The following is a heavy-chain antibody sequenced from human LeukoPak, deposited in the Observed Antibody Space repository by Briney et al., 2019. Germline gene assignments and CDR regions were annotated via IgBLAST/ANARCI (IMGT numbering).Heavy chain of an antibody. CDR3: ARDGYRTSQGAFEL. CDR2: INTDGSNT. Sequence: GGSLRLSCAASGFTFSSYWTHWVRQAPGKGLVWISRINTDGSNTRYEDTVKGRFTISRDNAKNTLYLQMNSLRAEDTAVYYCARDGYRTSQGAFELWGQGTMVTVSS. CDR1: GFTFSSYW. D-gene: IGHD5-12*01. J-gene: IGHJ3*01. V-gene: IGHV3-74*01.